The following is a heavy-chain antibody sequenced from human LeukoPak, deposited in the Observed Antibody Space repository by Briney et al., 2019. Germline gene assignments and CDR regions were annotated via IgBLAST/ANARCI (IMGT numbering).Heavy chain of an antibody. CDR2: INKDGSST. D-gene: IGHD3/OR15-3a*01. V-gene: IGHV3-74*01. J-gene: IGHJ6*03. Sequence: AGSLRLSCEASGMIFNNHWMHWIRQAPGKGLVWVARINKDGSSTTYSDSVRGRFTISRDNARNTVSLQMNSLRAEDTALYYCVRDVRGIGQDYYYMDVWGKGTTVTVSS. CDR1: GMIFNNHW. CDR3: VRDVRGIGQDYYYMDV.